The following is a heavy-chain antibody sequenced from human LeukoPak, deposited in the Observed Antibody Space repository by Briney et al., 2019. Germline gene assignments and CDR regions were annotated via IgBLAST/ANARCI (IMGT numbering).Heavy chain of an antibody. CDR2: IYHSGST. J-gene: IGHJ5*02. CDR3: ARGYSSSWYLNWFDP. V-gene: IGHV4-38-2*02. Sequence: PSETLSLTCTVSGYSISSGYYWGWLRQPPGKGLEWIWSIYHSGSTYYNPSLKSQVTISVDTSKNQFSLKLTSVTAADTAVYYCARGYSSSWYLNWFDPWGQGTLVTVSS. D-gene: IGHD6-13*01. CDR1: GYSISSGYY.